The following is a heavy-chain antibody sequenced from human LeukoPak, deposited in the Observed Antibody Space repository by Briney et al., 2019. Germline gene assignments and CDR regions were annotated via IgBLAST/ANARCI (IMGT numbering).Heavy chain of an antibody. D-gene: IGHD6-13*01. CDR1: GFTFSSYA. CDR2: ISSNGGST. Sequence: GGSLRLSCAASGFTFSSYAMHWVRRAPGKGLEYVSAISSNGGSTYYANSVKGRFTISRDNSKNTLYLQMGSLRAEDMAVYYCARGGSSSWNWFDPWGQGTLVTVSS. V-gene: IGHV3-64*01. J-gene: IGHJ5*02. CDR3: ARGGSSSWNWFDP.